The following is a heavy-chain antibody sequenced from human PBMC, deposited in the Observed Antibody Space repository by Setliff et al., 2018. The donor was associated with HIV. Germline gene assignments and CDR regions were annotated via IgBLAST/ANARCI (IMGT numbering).Heavy chain of an antibody. Sequence: PGGSLRLSCAASGFTMSNAWMNWVRQAPGKGLEWVARIKSTSAGVAADYAAPVRGRFTISRDDSINTMFLQMRSLKTEDTAVYYCAKGVKWLDPWGQGIQVTVSS. CDR1: GFTMSNAW. CDR2: IKSTSAGVAA. D-gene: IGHD3-16*01. CDR3: AKGVKWLDP. J-gene: IGHJ5*02. V-gene: IGHV3-15*01.